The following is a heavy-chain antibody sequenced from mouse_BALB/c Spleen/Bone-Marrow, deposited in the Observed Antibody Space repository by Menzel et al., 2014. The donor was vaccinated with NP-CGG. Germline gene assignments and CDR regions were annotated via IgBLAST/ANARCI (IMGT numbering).Heavy chain of an antibody. CDR2: INPDSSTI. CDR3: ARQGYYGKGDY. D-gene: IGHD2-1*01. V-gene: IGHV4-1*02. J-gene: IGHJ2*01. Sequence: DVMLVESGGGLVQPGGSLKLSCAASGFDFSRYWMSWVRQAPGKGLEWIGEINPDSSTINYTPSLKDKFITSRDNAKNTLYLQMSKVRSEDTALYYCARQGYYGKGDYWGQGTTLTVSS. CDR1: GFDFSRYW.